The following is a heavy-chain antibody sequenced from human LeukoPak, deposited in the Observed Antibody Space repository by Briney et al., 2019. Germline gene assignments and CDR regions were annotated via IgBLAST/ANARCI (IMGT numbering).Heavy chain of an antibody. J-gene: IGHJ4*02. V-gene: IGHV3-21*01. D-gene: IGHD2-15*01. CDR2: ISSSSSYI. CDR3: ARAIYCSGGSCDPVFDY. CDR1: GFTFSSYS. Sequence: GGSLRLSCAASGFTFSSYSMNWVRQAPGKGLEWVSSISSSSSYIYYADSVKGRFTISRDNAKNSLYLQMNSLRAEDAAVYYCARAIYCSGGSCDPVFDYWGQGTLVTVSS.